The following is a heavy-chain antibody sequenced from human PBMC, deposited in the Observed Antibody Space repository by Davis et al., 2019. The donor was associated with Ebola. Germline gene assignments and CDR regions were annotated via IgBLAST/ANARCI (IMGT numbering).Heavy chain of an antibody. CDR3: ARDLKGSYASVNWFDP. CDR2: ISSSSSYT. D-gene: IGHD3-16*01. Sequence: GGSLRLSCAASGFTFSDYYMSWIRQAPGKGLEWVSYISSSSSYTNYADSVKGRFTISRDNAKNSLYLQMNSLRAEDTAVYYCARDLKGSYASVNWFDPWGQGTLVTVSS. CDR1: GFTFSDYY. J-gene: IGHJ5*02. V-gene: IGHV3-11*05.